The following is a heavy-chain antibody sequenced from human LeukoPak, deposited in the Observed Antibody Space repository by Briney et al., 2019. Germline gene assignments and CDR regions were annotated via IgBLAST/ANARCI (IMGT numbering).Heavy chain of an antibody. Sequence: SETLSLTCAVYGGSFSGYYWSWIRQPPGKGLEWIGEINHSGSTNYNPSLKSRVTISVDTSKNQFSLKLSSVTAADTAVYYCARAPWYARSPDVPYDYYCCLDAWGQGTTVTVSS. J-gene: IGHJ6*02. CDR2: INHSGST. CDR3: ARAPWYARSPDVPYDYYCCLDA. D-gene: IGHD2-15*01. V-gene: IGHV4-34*01. CDR1: GGSFSGYY.